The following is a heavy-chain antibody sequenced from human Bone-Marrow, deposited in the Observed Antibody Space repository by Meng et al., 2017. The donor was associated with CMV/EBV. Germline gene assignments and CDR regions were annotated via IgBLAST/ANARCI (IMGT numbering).Heavy chain of an antibody. J-gene: IGHJ4*02. CDR2: IRSKANSYAT. CDR1: VTFSGST. D-gene: IGHD2-2*02. V-gene: IGHV3-73*01. CDR3: IRLYCSSTSCYMAY. Sequence: VTFSGSTTHWVRQASGKGLEWVGSIRSKANSYATAYAASVKGRFTISRDDSKNTAFLQMNSLKTEDTAVYYCIRLYCSSTSCYMAYWGQGTLVTVSS.